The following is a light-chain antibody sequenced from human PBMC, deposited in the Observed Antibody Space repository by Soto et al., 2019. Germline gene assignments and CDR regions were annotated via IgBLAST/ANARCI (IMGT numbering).Light chain of an antibody. J-gene: IGKJ4*01. CDR3: HERSKWSLT. Sequence: EIVLTQSPATLSLSPGQRATLSCRASPSVSRYLAWYQQKPGQAPRLVIYDASNRAADIPARFSGNGSATDFTLTINSLEPEDFAVYYWHERSKWSLTFGGGSKVESK. V-gene: IGKV3-11*01. CDR2: DAS. CDR1: PSVSRY.